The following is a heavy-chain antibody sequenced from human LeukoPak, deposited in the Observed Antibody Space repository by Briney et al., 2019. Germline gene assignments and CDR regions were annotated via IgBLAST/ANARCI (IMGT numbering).Heavy chain of an antibody. CDR3: ARDRQARTWTWIQLWSDAFDI. Sequence: GTLSLTCTVSGGSISSRKWWGWVRQAPGKGLEWVSSISSSSSYIYYADSVKGRFTISRDNAKNSLYLQMNSLRAEDTAVYYCARDRQARTWTWIQLWSDAFDIWGQGTMVTVSS. CDR2: ISSSSSYI. CDR1: GGSISSRKW. J-gene: IGHJ3*02. D-gene: IGHD5-18*01. V-gene: IGHV3-21*01.